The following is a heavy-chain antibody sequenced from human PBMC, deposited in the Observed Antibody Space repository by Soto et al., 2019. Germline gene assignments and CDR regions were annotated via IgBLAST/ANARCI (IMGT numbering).Heavy chain of an antibody. V-gene: IGHV3-21*01. CDR2: ISSSSSYI. CDR3: ARDSGDIVVVVAAIDY. D-gene: IGHD2-15*01. Sequence: EVQLVESGGGLVKPGGSLRLSCAASGFTFSSYSMNWVRQAPGKGLEWVSSISSSSSYIYYADSVKGRFTISRDNAKNSLYLQMNSPRAEDTAVYYCARDSGDIVVVVAAIDYWGQGTLVTVSS. CDR1: GFTFSSYS. J-gene: IGHJ4*02.